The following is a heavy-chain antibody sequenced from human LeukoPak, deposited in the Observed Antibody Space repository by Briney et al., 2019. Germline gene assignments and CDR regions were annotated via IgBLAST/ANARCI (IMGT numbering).Heavy chain of an antibody. CDR3: VRAPSGCCGTCPFDY. CDR1: GGSISSYF. CDR2: VHLSGMT. D-gene: IGHD2-15*01. Sequence: PSETLSLTCTVSGGSISSYFWSWIRQPAGKGLAWVGRVHLSGMTNYNPSLKSQVTMSHDTSKNQFSLQPNSVTVADTGVYYCVRAPSGCCGTCPFDYWGQGTLVTVSS. J-gene: IGHJ4*02. V-gene: IGHV4-4*07.